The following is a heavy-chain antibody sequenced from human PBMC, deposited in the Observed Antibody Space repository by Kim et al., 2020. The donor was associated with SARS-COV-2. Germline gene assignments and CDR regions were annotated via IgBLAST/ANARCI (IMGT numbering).Heavy chain of an antibody. CDR2: IDDSGAT. CDR3: ARELGASGTFDN. V-gene: IGHV4-59*01. J-gene: IGHJ4*02. D-gene: IGHD2-15*01. CDR1: SDSITGYY. Sequence: SETLSLICTVSSDSITGYYWSWIRQPPGKRLEWIGYIDDSGATNYNPSLESRLTMSVDTSNNQLFMKLKSVTAADTAVYFCARELGASGTFDNWGQGILVTVSS.